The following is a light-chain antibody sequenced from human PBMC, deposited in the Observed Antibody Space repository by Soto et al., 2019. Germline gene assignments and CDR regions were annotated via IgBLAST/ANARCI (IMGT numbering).Light chain of an antibody. J-gene: IGLJ2*01. CDR2: LNSDGSH. Sequence: QLVLTQSPSASASLGASVKLTCTLSSGHSNYAIAWHQQQSEKGPRYLMKLNSDGSHSKGDGIPDRFSGSSSGAERYLTISSLQSEDEADYSCQTWGAGIVVCGGGTKLTVL. CDR1: SGHSNYA. CDR3: QTWGAGIVV. V-gene: IGLV4-69*01.